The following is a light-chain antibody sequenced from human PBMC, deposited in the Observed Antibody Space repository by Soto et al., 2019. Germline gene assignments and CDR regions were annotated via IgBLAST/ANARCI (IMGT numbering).Light chain of an antibody. Sequence: DIQMTQSPSTLSASVGDRVTITCRASQTISTWLAWYQHKPGKAPKLLIYKASNLETGVPSRFSGSGFGTEFTLTISSLEPDDFATYYCQQYNRYWTFGQGTKVEMK. CDR1: QTISTW. CDR2: KAS. J-gene: IGKJ1*01. V-gene: IGKV1-5*03. CDR3: QQYNRYWT.